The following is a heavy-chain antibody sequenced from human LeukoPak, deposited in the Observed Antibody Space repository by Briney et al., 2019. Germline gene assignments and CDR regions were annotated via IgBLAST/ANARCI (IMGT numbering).Heavy chain of an antibody. CDR3: ARRGVDYGDYDY. J-gene: IGHJ4*02. CDR2: IYTSGST. Sequence: SETLSLTCTVSGGSISSHYWSWIRQPAGKGLEWIGRIYTSGSTNYNPSLKSRVTMSVDTSKNQFSLKLSSVTAADTAVYYCARRGVDYGDYDYWGQGTLVTVSS. V-gene: IGHV4-4*07. CDR1: GGSISSHY. D-gene: IGHD4-17*01.